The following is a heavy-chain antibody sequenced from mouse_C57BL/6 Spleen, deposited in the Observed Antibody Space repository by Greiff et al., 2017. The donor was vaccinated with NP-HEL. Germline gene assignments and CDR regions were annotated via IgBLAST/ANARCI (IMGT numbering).Heavy chain of an antibody. J-gene: IGHJ3*01. V-gene: IGHV1-69*01. CDR2: IDPSDSYT. Sequence: VQLQQPGAELVMPGASVKLSCKASGYTFTSYWMHWVKQRPGQGLEWIGEIDPSDSYTNYNQKFKGKSTLTVDKSSSTAYMQLSSLTSEDSAVYYCARSYYYGSSYGGFAYWGQGTLVTVSA. CDR1: GYTFTSYW. CDR3: ARSYYYGSSYGGFAY. D-gene: IGHD1-1*01.